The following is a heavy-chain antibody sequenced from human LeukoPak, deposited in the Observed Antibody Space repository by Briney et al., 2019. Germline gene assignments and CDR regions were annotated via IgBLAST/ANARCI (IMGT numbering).Heavy chain of an antibody. CDR2: INPSGGST. V-gene: IGHV1-46*01. Sequence: GASVKVSCKASGYTFTSYYMHWVRQAPGQGLEWMGIINPSGGSTSYAQKFQGRVTMTRDMSTSTVYMELSSLRSEDTAVYYCARVADSSGYYYGVFDYWGQGTLVTVSS. D-gene: IGHD3-22*01. CDR3: ARVADSSGYYYGVFDY. J-gene: IGHJ4*02. CDR1: GYTFTSYY.